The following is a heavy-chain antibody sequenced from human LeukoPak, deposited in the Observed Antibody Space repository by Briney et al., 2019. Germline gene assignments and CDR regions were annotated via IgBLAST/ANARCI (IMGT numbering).Heavy chain of an antibody. CDR2: INWNGGST. D-gene: IGHD6-19*01. J-gene: IGHJ6*02. Sequence: GGSLRLSCAASGFTFDDYGMSWVHQAPGKGLEWVSGINWNGGSTGYADSVKGRFTISRDNAKNSLYLQMNSLRAEDTALYYCARSGIAVAAKLSYYYYGMDVWGQGTTVTVSS. V-gene: IGHV3-20*04. CDR3: ARSGIAVAAKLSYYYYGMDV. CDR1: GFTFDDYG.